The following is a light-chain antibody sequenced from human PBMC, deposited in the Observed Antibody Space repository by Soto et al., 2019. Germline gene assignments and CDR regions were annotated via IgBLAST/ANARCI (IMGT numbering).Light chain of an antibody. CDR2: GIS. CDR3: PQYSSLPHT. V-gene: IGKV3-20*01. Sequence: ESVLTQSPGTLSLSPGERATLSCRASQSVTNRYFAWYQQRPGQAPRLLIYGISNRATGIPDRFSGSGSGTDFTLTISRLEPEDFVVYYCPQYSSLPHTFGHGTKLEVK. CDR1: QSVTNRY. J-gene: IGKJ2*01.